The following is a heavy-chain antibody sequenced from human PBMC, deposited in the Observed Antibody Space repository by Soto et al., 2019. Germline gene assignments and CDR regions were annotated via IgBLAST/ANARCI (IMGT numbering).Heavy chain of an antibody. CDR3: AKDLPEELLPTCFDP. CDR1: GFTFDDYA. Sequence: GGSLRLSCAASGFTFDDYAMHWVRQAPGKGLEWVSGVNWNSGRIGYADSVKGRFTISRDNSKNTLYLQMNSLRVEDTALYYCAKDLPEELLPTCFDPWGQGTLVTVSS. CDR2: VNWNSGRI. D-gene: IGHD1-26*01. J-gene: IGHJ5*02. V-gene: IGHV3-9*01.